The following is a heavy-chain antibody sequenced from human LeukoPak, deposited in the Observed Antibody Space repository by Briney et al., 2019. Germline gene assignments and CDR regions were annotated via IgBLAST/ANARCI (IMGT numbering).Heavy chain of an antibody. CDR1: GFSLTTYY. V-gene: IGHV1-46*01. Sequence: WASVKVSCKASGFSLTTYYIHGVRQAPGQGLEWMGIINPSGGARSYAQKFQGRVTITADESTSTAYMELSSLRSEDTAVYYSASAPETYDFWSGYYGAPFDYWGREPWSPSPQ. CDR3: ASAPETYDFWSGYYGAPFDY. CDR2: INPSGGAR. J-gene: IGHJ4*02. D-gene: IGHD3-3*01.